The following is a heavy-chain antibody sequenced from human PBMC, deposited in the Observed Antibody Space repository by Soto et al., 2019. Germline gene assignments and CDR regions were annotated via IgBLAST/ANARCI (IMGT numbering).Heavy chain of an antibody. CDR3: AKSGPTNGFDY. CDR2: LSGGGAFT. Sequence: PGGSLRLSCAASGFTFSTYAMNWVRQAPGKGLEWVSGLSGGGAFTYYADSVKGRFTISRDDSKNTLYLQMNSLRVDDTAVYYCAKSGPTNGFDYWGQGALVTVSS. CDR1: GFTFSTYA. J-gene: IGHJ4*02. D-gene: IGHD2-8*01. V-gene: IGHV3-23*01.